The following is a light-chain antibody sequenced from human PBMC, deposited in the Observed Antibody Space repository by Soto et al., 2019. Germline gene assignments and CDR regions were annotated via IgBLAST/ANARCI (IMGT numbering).Light chain of an antibody. Sequence: EMVVTQSPKPLSLSPGERATLSLVASQSVSSYLAWYQQKPGQAPRLLIYDASNRATGIPARFSGSGSGTDFTLTISSLEPEDFAVYYCQQRSNWQLTFGGRTNVDI. J-gene: IGKJ4*01. CDR1: QSVSSY. CDR3: QQRSNWQLT. CDR2: DAS. V-gene: IGKV3-11*01.